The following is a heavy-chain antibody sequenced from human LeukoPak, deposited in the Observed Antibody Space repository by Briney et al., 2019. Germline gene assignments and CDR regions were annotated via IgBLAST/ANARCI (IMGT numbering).Heavy chain of an antibody. D-gene: IGHD3-10*01. J-gene: IGHJ6*03. CDR3: ARDLMVRGPMDV. CDR2: ISAYNGNT. V-gene: IGHV1-18*01. CDR1: GYTFTSYG. Sequence: ASVKVSCKASGYTFTSYGISWVRQAPGQGLEWMGWISAYNGNTNYAQKLQGRVTMTTDTSTNTAYMELRSLRSDDTAVYYCARDLMVRGPMDVWGKGTTVTVSS.